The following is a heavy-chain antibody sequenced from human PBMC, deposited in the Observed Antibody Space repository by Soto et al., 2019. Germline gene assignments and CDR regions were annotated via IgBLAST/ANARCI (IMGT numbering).Heavy chain of an antibody. D-gene: IGHD2-2*02. CDR2: ISSRSDI. J-gene: IGHJ6*02. Sequence: PGGSLRLSCVGSGFTFSTYSINWVRQAPGKGLEWVSSISSRSDIYYADSVKGRFTISRDNAKNSVSLQMNSLRAEDTAVYYCAREYTAWPLAYGMDVWGQGTTVTVSS. CDR3: AREYTAWPLAYGMDV. V-gene: IGHV3-21*01. CDR1: GFTFSTYS.